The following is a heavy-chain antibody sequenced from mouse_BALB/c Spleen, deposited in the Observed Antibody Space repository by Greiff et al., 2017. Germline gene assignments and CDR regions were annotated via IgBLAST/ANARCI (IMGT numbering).Heavy chain of an antibody. CDR2: IYPSDSYT. CDR3: TRWDDYDVGVAY. V-gene: IGHV1-69*02. J-gene: IGHJ3*01. D-gene: IGHD2-4*01. CDR1: GYTFTSYW. Sequence: QVQLQQPGAELVRPGASVTLSCKASGYTFTSYWINWVKQRPGQGLEWIGNIYPSDSYTNYNQKFKDKATLTVDKSSSTAYMQLSSPTSEDSAVYYCTRWDDYDVGVAYWGQGTLVTVSA.